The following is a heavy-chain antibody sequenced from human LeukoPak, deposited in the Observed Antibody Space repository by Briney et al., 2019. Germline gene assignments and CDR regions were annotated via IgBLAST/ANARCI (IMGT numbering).Heavy chain of an antibody. Sequence: GGSLRLSCAACVFTFSTYGMQWVREAPGRGVEWVAVVYDGCNKYYADSVKGRFTISRDNSKNTLYLEMNSLRAEDTAVYSCAKEAYRYGYFDYWGQGTLVTVSS. CDR3: AKEAYRYGYFDY. CDR2: VYDGCNK. J-gene: IGHJ4*02. CDR1: VFTFSTYG. V-gene: IGHV3-30*18. D-gene: IGHD5-18*01.